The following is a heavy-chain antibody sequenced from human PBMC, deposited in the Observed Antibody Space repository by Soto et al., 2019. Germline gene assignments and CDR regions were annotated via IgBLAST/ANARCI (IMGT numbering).Heavy chain of an antibody. V-gene: IGHV4-34*01. CDR2: INHSGST. J-gene: IGHJ4*02. Sequence: SETLSLTCAVYGGSFSGYYWSWIRQPPGKGLEWIGEINHSGSTNYNPSLKSRVTISVDTSKNQFSLKLSSVTAADTAVYYCARGFDYDILTGYGYYFDYWGQGTLVTVS. D-gene: IGHD3-9*01. CDR1: GGSFSGYY. CDR3: ARGFDYDILTGYGYYFDY.